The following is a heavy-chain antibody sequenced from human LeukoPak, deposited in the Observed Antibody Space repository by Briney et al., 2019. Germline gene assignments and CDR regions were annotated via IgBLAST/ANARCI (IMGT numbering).Heavy chain of an antibody. D-gene: IGHD6-19*01. V-gene: IGHV3-30*04. J-gene: IGHJ4*02. CDR2: ISYDGSNK. Sequence: PGRPLRLSCAASGFTFSSYAMHWVRQAPGKGLEWVAVISYDGSNKYYVDSVKGRFTISRDNSKNTLYLQMNSLRAEDTAVYYCGAVAGNVDYWGQGTLVTVSS. CDR3: GAVAGNVDY. CDR1: GFTFSSYA.